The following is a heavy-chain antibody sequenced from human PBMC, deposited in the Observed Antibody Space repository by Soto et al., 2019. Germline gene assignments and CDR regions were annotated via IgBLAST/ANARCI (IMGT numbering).Heavy chain of an antibody. Sequence: QVQLVQSGAEVKKPGSSVKVSCKASGGTFSSHAISWVRQAPGQGLGWMGGIIPFFKATNYAQKFQGRVTITADDSTSTAYMDLYSLRSEDTAVYYCARDVPLNYYDGTFSYYAMDVWGQGTTVTVSS. CDR1: GGTFSSHA. CDR2: IIPFFKAT. V-gene: IGHV1-69*01. D-gene: IGHD3-16*01. J-gene: IGHJ6*02. CDR3: ARDVPLNYYDGTFSYYAMDV.